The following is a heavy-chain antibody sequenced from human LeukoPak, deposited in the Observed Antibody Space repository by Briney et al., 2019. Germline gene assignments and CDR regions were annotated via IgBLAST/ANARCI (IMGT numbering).Heavy chain of an antibody. CDR3: ASQYGARRAGGMDV. CDR2: IIPILGIA. CDR1: GGTFSSYA. V-gene: IGHV1-69*04. J-gene: IGHJ6*02. D-gene: IGHD4/OR15-4a*01. Sequence: GASVKVSCKASGGTFSSYAISWVRQAPGQGLEWMGRIIPILGIANYAQKFQGRVTITADKSTSTACMELSSLRSEDTAVYYCASQYGARRAGGMDVWGQGTTVTVSS.